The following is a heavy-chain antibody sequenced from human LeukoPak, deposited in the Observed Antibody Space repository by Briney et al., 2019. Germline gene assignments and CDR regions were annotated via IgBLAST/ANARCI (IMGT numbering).Heavy chain of an antibody. CDR2: IYYSGST. V-gene: IGHV4-39*07. J-gene: IGHJ4*02. CDR1: GGSISSSSYY. CDR3: ARDDLAYDILTGSMVY. Sequence: PSETLSLTCTVSGGSISSSSYYWGWIRQPPGKGLEWIGSIYYSGSTYYNPSLKSRVTISVDTSKNQFSLKLSSVTAADTAVYYCARDDLAYDILTGSMVYWGQGTLVTVSS. D-gene: IGHD3-9*01.